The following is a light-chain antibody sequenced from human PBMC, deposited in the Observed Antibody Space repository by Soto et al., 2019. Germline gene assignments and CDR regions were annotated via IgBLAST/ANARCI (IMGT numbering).Light chain of an antibody. CDR3: QQYGRSSYT. CDR2: GAS. CDR1: QSVSSSY. Sequence: EIVLTQSPGTLSLSPGERATLSCRASQSVSSSYLAWYQQKPGQAPSLLIYGASSRTTGIPDRFSGSGSGTDLTLTISRLEPEDFAVYYCQQYGRSSYTFGQGTKLAIK. V-gene: IGKV3-20*01. J-gene: IGKJ2*01.